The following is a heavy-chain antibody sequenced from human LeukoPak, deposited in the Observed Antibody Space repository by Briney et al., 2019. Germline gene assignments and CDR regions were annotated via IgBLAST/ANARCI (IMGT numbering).Heavy chain of an antibody. CDR3: ARGTKGYYYFDY. CDR1: GFTFSSYW. D-gene: IGHD3-22*01. Sequence: PGGYLRLSCAASGFTFSSYWTHWVRQAPGKGVVWVSRINSDGSTTNYADSVKGRFTISRDNAKDTLYLQMNSLRAEDTAVYYCARGTKGYYYFDYWGQGTLVTVSS. V-gene: IGHV3-74*01. J-gene: IGHJ4*02. CDR2: INSDGSTT.